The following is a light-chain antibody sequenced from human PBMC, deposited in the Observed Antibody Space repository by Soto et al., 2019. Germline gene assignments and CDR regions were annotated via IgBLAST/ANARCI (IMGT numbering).Light chain of an antibody. CDR2: GAS. J-gene: IGKJ4*01. Sequence: DIVLTQSPGTLSLSPGESAALSCRASQSVSSSYLAWYQQKPGQAPRLLIYGASNRATGIPDRFSGSGSGTDFTLTISRLEPEDFAVYYCQQHDNSPLTFGGGTKVEIK. V-gene: IGKV3-20*01. CDR3: QQHDNSPLT. CDR1: QSVSSSY.